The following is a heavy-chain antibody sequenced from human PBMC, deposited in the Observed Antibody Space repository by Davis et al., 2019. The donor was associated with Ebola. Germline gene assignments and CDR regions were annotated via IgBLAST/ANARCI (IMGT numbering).Heavy chain of an antibody. CDR3: ARGDPSGKLGDY. V-gene: IGHV4-59*11. CDR2: IYYSGST. D-gene: IGHD7-27*01. CDR1: GGSISSHY. Sequence: PSETLSLTCTVSGGSISSHYWSWIRQPPGKGLEWIGYIYYSGSTNYNPSLKSRVTISVDTSKNQFSLKLSSVTAADTAVYYCARGDPSGKLGDYWGQGTLVTVSS. J-gene: IGHJ4*02.